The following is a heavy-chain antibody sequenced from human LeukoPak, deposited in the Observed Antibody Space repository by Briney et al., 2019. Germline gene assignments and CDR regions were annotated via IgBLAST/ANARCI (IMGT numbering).Heavy chain of an antibody. V-gene: IGHV3-23*01. Sequence: GGSLRLSCAASGFSFSTYAMSWVRQAPGKGLEWVSPISSSGHSTYYAGSVKGRFTISRDNSKNTLYLQMNSLRVEDTAVYYCAKGGFSYGYVDYWGQGTLVTVSS. CDR1: GFSFSTYA. J-gene: IGHJ4*02. CDR3: AKGGFSYGYVDY. CDR2: ISSSGHST. D-gene: IGHD5-18*01.